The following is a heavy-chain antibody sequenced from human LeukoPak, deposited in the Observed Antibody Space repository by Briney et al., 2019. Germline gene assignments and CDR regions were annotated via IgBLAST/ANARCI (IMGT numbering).Heavy chain of an antibody. CDR3: AKGRYSYGPNWFDP. CDR2: ISWNSGSI. D-gene: IGHD5-18*01. V-gene: IGHV3-9*01. CDR1: GFTFDDYA. J-gene: IGHJ5*02. Sequence: GRSLRLSCAASGFTFDDYAMHWVRQAPGKGLEWVSGISWNSGSIGYADSVKGRFTISRDNAKNSLYLQMNSLRAEDTALYYCAKGRYSYGPNWFDPWGQGTLVTASS.